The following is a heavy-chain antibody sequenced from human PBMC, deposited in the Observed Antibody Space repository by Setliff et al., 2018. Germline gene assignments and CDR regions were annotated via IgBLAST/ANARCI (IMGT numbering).Heavy chain of an antibody. V-gene: IGHV5-51*01. D-gene: IGHD2-2*01. Sequence: GESLKISCKGSGYSFTSYWIGWVRQMPGKGLGWMGIIYPGDSDTRYSPSFQGQVTISADKSISTAYLQWSSLKASDTAMYYCARPGYCSSTSCSGAFDIWGQGTMVTVS. CDR2: IYPGDSDT. J-gene: IGHJ3*02. CDR1: GYSFTSYW. CDR3: ARPGYCSSTSCSGAFDI.